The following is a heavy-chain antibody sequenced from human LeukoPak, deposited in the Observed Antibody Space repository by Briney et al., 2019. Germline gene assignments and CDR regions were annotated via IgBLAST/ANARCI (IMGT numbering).Heavy chain of an antibody. CDR3: AGPLGYCSSTSCYAGGAGDAFDL. CDR1: GFTFRSYA. J-gene: IGHJ3*01. D-gene: IGHD2-2*01. CDR2: ISYDGSDR. V-gene: IGHV3-30*04. Sequence: PGRSLRLSCAVSGFTFRSYAMRRVRPGPGKGLEWVALISYDGSDRYHADSVKGRFTISRDNSKNTLYLQMDSLGAEDTAMYYCAGPLGYCSSTSCYAGGAGDAFDLWGQGTMVTVSS.